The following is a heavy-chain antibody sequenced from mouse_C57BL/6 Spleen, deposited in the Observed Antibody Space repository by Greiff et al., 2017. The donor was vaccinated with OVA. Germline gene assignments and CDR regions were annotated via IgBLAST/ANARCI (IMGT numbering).Heavy chain of an antibody. CDR1: GYTFTSYW. CDR3: ARTYGSRYDC. J-gene: IGHJ2*01. CDR2: IDPSASYT. D-gene: IGHD1-1*01. Sequence: VQLQQPGAELVMPGASVKLSCKASGYTFTSYWMHWVKQRPGQGLEWIGEIDPSASYTTYNQKFKGKSTLTVEKSSSTAYMQLSILTSEDSAVYYCARTYGSRYDCWGQGTTLTVSS. V-gene: IGHV1-69*01.